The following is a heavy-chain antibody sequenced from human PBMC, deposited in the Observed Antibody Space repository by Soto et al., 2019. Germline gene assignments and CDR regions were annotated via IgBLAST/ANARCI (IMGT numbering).Heavy chain of an antibody. CDR3: ARGSREGFYYYYYGMDV. Sequence: RGGSLRLSCAASGFTFSSYWMSWVRQAPGKGLEWVANIKQDGSEKYYVDSVKGRFTISRDNAKNSLYLQMNSLRAEDTAVYYCARGSREGFYYYYYGMDVWRQGTTVTVSS. CDR1: GFTFSSYW. D-gene: IGHD1-26*01. V-gene: IGHV3-7*03. CDR2: IKQDGSEK. J-gene: IGHJ6*02.